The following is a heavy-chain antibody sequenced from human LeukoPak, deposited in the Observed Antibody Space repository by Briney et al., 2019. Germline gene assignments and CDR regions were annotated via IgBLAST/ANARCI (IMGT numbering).Heavy chain of an antibody. CDR1: GFTFDDYA. J-gene: IGHJ4*02. CDR2: ISWNSGSI. D-gene: IGHD3-16*02. CDR3: AKDSRMITFGGVIVRAFY. V-gene: IGHV3-9*01. Sequence: GRSLRLSCAASGFTFDDYAMHWVRQAPGKGLEWVSGISWNSGSIGYADSVKGRFTISRDNAKNSLYLQMNSLRAEDTALYYCAKDSRMITFGGVIVRAFYWGQETLVTVSS.